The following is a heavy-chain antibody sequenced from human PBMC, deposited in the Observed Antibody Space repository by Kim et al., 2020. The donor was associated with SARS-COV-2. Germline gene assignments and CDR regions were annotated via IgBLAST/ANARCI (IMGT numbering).Heavy chain of an antibody. Sequence: KYSQKFQGRVTITRDTSASTAYMELSSLRSEDTAVYYCARDRTNGLHFDYWGQGTQVTVSS. J-gene: IGHJ4*02. CDR3: ARDRTNGLHFDY. D-gene: IGHD2-8*01. V-gene: IGHV1-3*01.